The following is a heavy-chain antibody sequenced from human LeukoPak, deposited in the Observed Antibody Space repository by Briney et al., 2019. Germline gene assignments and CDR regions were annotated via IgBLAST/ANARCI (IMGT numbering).Heavy chain of an antibody. Sequence: SVKVSCTASGGTFSSYAISWVRQAPGQGLEWMGRIIPILGIANYAQKFQGRVTITADKSTSTAYMELSSLRSEDTAVYYCARDYGMATIISSRYFDLWGRGTLVTVSS. J-gene: IGHJ2*01. V-gene: IGHV1-69*04. D-gene: IGHD5-24*01. CDR1: GGTFSSYA. CDR2: IIPILGIA. CDR3: ARDYGMATIISSRYFDL.